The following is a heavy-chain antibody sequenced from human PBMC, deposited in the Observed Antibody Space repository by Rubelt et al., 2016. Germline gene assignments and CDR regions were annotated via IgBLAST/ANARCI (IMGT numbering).Heavy chain of an antibody. CDR2: INHSGST. Sequence: QVQLQQWGAGLLKPSETLSLTCAVYGGSFSGYYWSWIRQPPGKGLEWIGEINHSGSTNYNPSLKSRVTISVDTAKNQFSPKLSSVTGADTAVYYCARGHGRWIQLWSFFDYWGQGTLVTVSS. CDR1: GGSFSGYY. V-gene: IGHV4-34*01. J-gene: IGHJ4*02. D-gene: IGHD5-18*01. CDR3: ARGHGRWIQLWSFFDY.